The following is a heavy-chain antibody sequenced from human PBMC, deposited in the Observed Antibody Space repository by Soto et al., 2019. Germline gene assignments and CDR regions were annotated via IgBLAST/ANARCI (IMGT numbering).Heavy chain of an antibody. CDR1: GFTFSSYA. V-gene: IGHV3-30-3*01. CDR3: ARDRRYSSGWYIWGVDY. Sequence: GGSLRLSCAASGFTFSSYAMHWVRQAPGKGLEWVAVISYDGSNKYYADSVKGRFTISRDNSKNTLYLQMNSLRAEDTAVYYCARDRRYSSGWYIWGVDYWGQGTLVTVPS. J-gene: IGHJ4*02. D-gene: IGHD6-19*01. CDR2: ISYDGSNK.